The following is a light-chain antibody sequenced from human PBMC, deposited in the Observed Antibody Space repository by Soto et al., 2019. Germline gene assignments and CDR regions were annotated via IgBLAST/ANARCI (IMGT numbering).Light chain of an antibody. J-gene: IGKJ2*02. CDR3: QQVDSVPCT. V-gene: IGKV1-33*01. Sequence: IQMTQSPSSLSASVGDRVTITCQASQAITNYLIWYQQKPGKAPKLLIYDASSLGTGVSSRFSGSGSGTHFTLTISSLQPEDIATYYCQQVDSVPCTFGQGTKLEIK. CDR2: DAS. CDR1: QAITNY.